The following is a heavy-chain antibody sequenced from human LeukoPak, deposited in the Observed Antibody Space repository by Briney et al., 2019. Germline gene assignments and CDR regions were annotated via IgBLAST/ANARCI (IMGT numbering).Heavy chain of an antibody. CDR3: ARYYDFWSGTKENWFDP. CDR1: GGSISSGGYS. CDR2: IYHSGST. V-gene: IGHV4-30-2*01. D-gene: IGHD3-3*01. J-gene: IGHJ5*02. Sequence: SQTLSLTCAVSGGSISSGGYSWSWLRQPPGKGLEWIVYIYHSGSTYYNPSLKSRVTISVDRSKNQFSLKLSSVTAADTAVYYCARYYDFWSGTKENWFDPWGQGTLVTVSS.